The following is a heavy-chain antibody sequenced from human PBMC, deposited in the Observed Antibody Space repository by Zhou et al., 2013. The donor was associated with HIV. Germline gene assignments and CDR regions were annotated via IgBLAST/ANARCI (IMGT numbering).Heavy chain of an antibody. D-gene: IGHD5-12*01. J-gene: IGHJ5*02. CDR3: ARVVGATIPRPSWFDP. Sequence: QVQLVQSGAEVKKPGSSVKVSCKASGGTFSSYAISWVRQAPGQGLEWMGGIIPIFGTANYAQKFQGRVTITTDESTSTAYMELSSLRSEDTAVYYCARVVGATIPRPSWFDPWGQGTLVTVSS. V-gene: IGHV1-69*05. CDR2: IIPIFGTA. CDR1: GGTFSSYA.